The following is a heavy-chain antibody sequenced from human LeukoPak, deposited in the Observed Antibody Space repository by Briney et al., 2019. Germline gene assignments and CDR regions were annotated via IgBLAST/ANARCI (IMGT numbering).Heavy chain of an antibody. Sequence: SETLSLTCAVYGGTFSGYYWSWIRQPPGKGLEWIGEINHSGNTSYNPSLKSRVTISVDTSKNQFSLKLSSVTAADTAVYYCARYGSGAWMGLYYYYYYMDVWGKGTTVTISS. CDR3: ARYGSGAWMGLYYYYYYMDV. D-gene: IGHD3-10*01. CDR2: INHSGNT. CDR1: GGTFSGYY. J-gene: IGHJ6*03. V-gene: IGHV4-34*01.